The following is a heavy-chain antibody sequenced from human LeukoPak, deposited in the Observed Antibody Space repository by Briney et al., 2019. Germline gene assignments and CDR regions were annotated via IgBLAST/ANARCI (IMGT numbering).Heavy chain of an antibody. D-gene: IGHD4-17*01. CDR1: GFTFSSYD. V-gene: IGHV3-30*02. CDR2: IQYDGNNK. J-gene: IGHJ4*02. CDR3: AKRAAYYGDYDY. Sequence: PGGSLRLSCAASGFTFSSYDMHWVRQAPGKGLEWAAFIQYDGNNKYYTDSVKGRFTISRDNSKNTLYLQMNSLRVEDTAVFYCAKRAAYYGDYDYWGQGTLVTVSS.